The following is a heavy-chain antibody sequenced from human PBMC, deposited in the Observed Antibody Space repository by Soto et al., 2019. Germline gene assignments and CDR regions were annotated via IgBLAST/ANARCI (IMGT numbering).Heavy chain of an antibody. J-gene: IGHJ6*02. D-gene: IGHD3-16*02. CDR2: ISASGSTI. CDR1: GFTFSSYE. V-gene: IGHV3-48*03. Sequence: GSLLLSGAASGFTFSSYEMNGVRQAAGKGLEWLSQISASGSTIYYADSVKGRFTISRDNAKNSLYLQMNSLRAEGTAVYYCARDSSLLDELTYVASYYYYGMDVWGQGTTGHRLL. CDR3: ARDSSLLDELTYVASYYYYGMDV.